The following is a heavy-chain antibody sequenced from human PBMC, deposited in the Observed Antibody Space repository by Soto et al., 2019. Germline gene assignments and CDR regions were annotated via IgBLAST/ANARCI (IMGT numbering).Heavy chain of an antibody. D-gene: IGHD1-1*01. CDR3: ARGDNYPRNYWFDP. CDR2: IYYSGST. CDR1: GGSISSGDYY. J-gene: IGHJ5*02. Sequence: PSETLSLTCTVSGGSISSGDYYWSWIRQPPGKGLEWIGYIYYSGSTYYNSSLQSRVTISVDTSKNQFSLKLSSVTAADTAVYYCARGDNYPRNYWFDPWGQGTLVTVSS. V-gene: IGHV4-30-4*01.